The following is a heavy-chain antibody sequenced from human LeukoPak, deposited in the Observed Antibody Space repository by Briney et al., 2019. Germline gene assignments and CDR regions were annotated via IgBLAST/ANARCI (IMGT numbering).Heavy chain of an antibody. CDR2: IIPIFGTA. CDR1: GGTFSSYA. CDR3: ASHYYDSSGYYPY. J-gene: IGHJ4*02. D-gene: IGHD3-22*01. Sequence: SVKVSCKASGGTFSSYAISWVRQAPGQGLEWMGGIIPIFGTANYAQKFQGRVTITTDETTSTAYMELSSLRSEDTAVYYCASHYYDSSGYYPYWGQGTLVTVSS. V-gene: IGHV1-69*05.